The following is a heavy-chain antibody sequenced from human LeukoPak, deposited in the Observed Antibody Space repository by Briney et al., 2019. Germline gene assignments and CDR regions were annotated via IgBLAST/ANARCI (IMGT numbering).Heavy chain of an antibody. V-gene: IGHV4-39*01. D-gene: IGHD6-25*01. Sequence: PSGTLSLTCTVSGGSISSIIYYWGWIRQPPGKGLEWIGSIYFSGKTYYNPSLKSRITVSVDTSQNQFSLKLSSVTAADTAVYYCARHENARSSSGLEYWGQGTLVTVSS. CDR1: GGSISSIIYY. J-gene: IGHJ4*02. CDR2: IYFSGKT. CDR3: ARHENARSSSGLEY.